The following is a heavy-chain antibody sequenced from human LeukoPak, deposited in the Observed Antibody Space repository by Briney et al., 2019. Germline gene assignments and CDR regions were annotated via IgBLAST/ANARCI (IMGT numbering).Heavy chain of an antibody. V-gene: IGHV5-51*01. Sequence: GEFLKISCKGSGYSFTSYWIGWVRQMPGKGLDWMGIIYPGDSDTRYSPSFQGQVTISADKSISTAYLQWSSLKASDTAMYYCARQGSGYSPTYYYYMDVWGKGTTVTISS. J-gene: IGHJ6*03. CDR3: ARQGSGYSPTYYYYMDV. CDR2: IYPGDSDT. D-gene: IGHD5-18*01. CDR1: GYSFTSYW.